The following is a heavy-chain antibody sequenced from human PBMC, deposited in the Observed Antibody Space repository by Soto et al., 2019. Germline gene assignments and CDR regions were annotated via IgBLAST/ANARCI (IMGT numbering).Heavy chain of an antibody. Sequence: PSETLSLTCTVAGGPISSYYWSWIRQPPGQGLEWSGYSSYSGSTNYNPSLKSRVTISVDTSKNQFTLKLSSVTAADTAVYYCARSQLQYCTNGVCYPGGMDVWGQGTTVTVSS. CDR1: GGPISSYY. J-gene: IGHJ6*02. CDR3: ARSQLQYCTNGVCYPGGMDV. D-gene: IGHD2-8*01. CDR2: SSYSGST. V-gene: IGHV4-59*01.